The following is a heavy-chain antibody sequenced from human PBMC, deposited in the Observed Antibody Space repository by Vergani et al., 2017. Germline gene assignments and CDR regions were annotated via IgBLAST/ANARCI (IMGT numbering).Heavy chain of an antibody. D-gene: IGHD2-15*01. CDR2: IHTSGST. V-gene: IGHV4-61*02. CDR3: ARGSCLGGSYYKPLFDY. Sequence: QVQLQESGPGLVKPSQTLSLTCTVSGGSINSHNYYWSWIRQPAGKGLEWIGRIHTSGSTNYNPSLKSRVTMSEDTSKNQFSLKLTSATAADTAVYFCARGSCLGGSYYKPLFDYGGQGILVTVSS. J-gene: IGHJ4*02. CDR1: GGSINSHNYY.